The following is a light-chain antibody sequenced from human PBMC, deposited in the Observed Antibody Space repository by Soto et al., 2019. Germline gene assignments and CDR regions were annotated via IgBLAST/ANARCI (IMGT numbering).Light chain of an antibody. CDR2: TNS. CDR3: ATWADGLNSYV. J-gene: IGLJ1*01. CDR1: SSNLGTNY. Sequence: QSVLTQPPSASGTPGQRVTISCSGSSSNLGTNYVYWYQQLPGTAPKLLIYTNSQRPSGVPDRFSGSKSGTSASLAISGLRSEDEADYYCATWADGLNSYVFGTGTKLTVL. V-gene: IGLV1-47*02.